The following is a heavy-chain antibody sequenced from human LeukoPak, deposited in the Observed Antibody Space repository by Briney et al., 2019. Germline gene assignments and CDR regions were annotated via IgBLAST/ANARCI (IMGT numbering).Heavy chain of an antibody. V-gene: IGHV4-34*01. J-gene: IGHJ6*03. CDR3: ARAYYGSGSYYRKGYYYYMDV. CDR1: GGSFSGYY. Sequence: SETLSLTCAVYGGSFSGYYWSWIRQPPGKGLEWIGEINHSGSTNYNPSLKSRVTISVDTSKNQFSLKLSSVTAADTAVYYCARAYYGSGSYYRKGYYYYMDVWGKGTTVTISS. CDR2: INHSGST. D-gene: IGHD3-10*01.